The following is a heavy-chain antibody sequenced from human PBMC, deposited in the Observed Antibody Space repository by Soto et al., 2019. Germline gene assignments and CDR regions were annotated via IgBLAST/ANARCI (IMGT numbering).Heavy chain of an antibody. CDR1: GFTFSSYG. V-gene: IGHV3-33*01. CDR2: IWYDGSNK. J-gene: IGHJ6*02. Sequence: GGSLRLSCAASGFTFSSYGMHWVRQAPGKGLEWVAVIWYDGSNKYYADSVKGRFTISRDNSKNTLYLQMNSLRAEDTAVYYCXRDSITIFGVDPYGMDVWGQGTTVTVSS. D-gene: IGHD3-3*01. CDR3: XRDSITIFGVDPYGMDV.